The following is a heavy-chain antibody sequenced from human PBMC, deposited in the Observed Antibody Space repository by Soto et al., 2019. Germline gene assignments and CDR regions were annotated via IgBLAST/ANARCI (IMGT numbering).Heavy chain of an antibody. J-gene: IGHJ6*02. V-gene: IGHV1-69*12. CDR1: GGSFSSYA. D-gene: IGHD2-15*01. CDR3: RSSGYCSGGSFSYPQYYYYGMDV. CDR2: IIPIFGTA. Sequence: QVQLVQSGAEVKKPGSSVKVSCKASGGSFSSYAISWVRQAPGQGLEWMGGIIPIFGTANYAQKFQGRVTITADESTSPAYMELSSLRSEDAAVYYCRSSGYCSGGSFSYPQYYYYGMDVWGQGTTVTVSS.